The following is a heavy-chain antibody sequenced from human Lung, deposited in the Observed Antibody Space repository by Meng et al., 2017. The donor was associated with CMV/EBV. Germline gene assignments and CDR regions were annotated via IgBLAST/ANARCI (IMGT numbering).Heavy chain of an antibody. V-gene: IGHV3-30*04. J-gene: IGHJ4*02. Sequence: FSSEAMNWVRQAPGKGLEWVAVISYDGSNKYYADSVKGRFTISRDNSKNTLYLQMNSLRAEDTAVYYCARDHLSTIFGVVIIRKYFDYWGQGTLVTVSS. CDR1: FSSEA. CDR2: ISYDGSNK. CDR3: ARDHLSTIFGVVIIRKYFDY. D-gene: IGHD3-3*01.